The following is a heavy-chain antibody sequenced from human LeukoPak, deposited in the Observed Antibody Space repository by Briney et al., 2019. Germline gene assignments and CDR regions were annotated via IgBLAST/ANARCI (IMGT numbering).Heavy chain of an antibody. Sequence: ASVKVSCKASGYTFTNYYIHWVRQAPGQGLEWMGVIDPSAGSTTYAQKFQGRVTMTRDTATSTVYMELSSLRPEDTAVYYCARAHYASSNIKVPFDVWGKGTTVTVSS. CDR1: GYTFTNYY. V-gene: IGHV1-46*01. CDR2: IDPSAGST. CDR3: ARAHYASSNIKVPFDV. D-gene: IGHD3-22*01. J-gene: IGHJ6*04.